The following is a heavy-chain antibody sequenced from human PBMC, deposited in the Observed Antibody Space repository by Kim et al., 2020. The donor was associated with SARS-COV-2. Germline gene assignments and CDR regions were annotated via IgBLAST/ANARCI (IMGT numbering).Heavy chain of an antibody. CDR2: IDVTGLAT. D-gene: IGHD4-17*01. V-gene: IGHV3-64D*09. CDR3: VKGGTTVKGLWTN. J-gene: IGHJ4*02. CDR1: GFVFRSYT. Sequence: GGSLRLSCSVSGFVFRSYTMHWVRQAPGKGLEYVSGIDVTGLATYYADSLKGRFTVSRDNSKNTLYLQMSSLRTEDTALYYCVKGGTTVKGLWTNWGQGTLVTVSS.